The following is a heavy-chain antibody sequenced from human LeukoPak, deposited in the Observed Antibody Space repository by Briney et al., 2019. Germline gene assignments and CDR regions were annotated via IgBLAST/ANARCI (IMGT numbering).Heavy chain of an antibody. D-gene: IGHD3-16*02. J-gene: IGHJ4*02. CDR1: GYTFTGYY. CDR2: INPNSGGT. V-gene: IGHV1-2*02. CDR3: ARDLTFGGVIVIGY. Sequence: ASVKVSCKASGYTFTGYYMQWERQAPGQGLELMGLINPNSGGTNYAQKFQGRVTMTRDTSISTAYMELSRLRSDDTAVYYCARDLTFGGVIVIGYWGQGTRVTVSS.